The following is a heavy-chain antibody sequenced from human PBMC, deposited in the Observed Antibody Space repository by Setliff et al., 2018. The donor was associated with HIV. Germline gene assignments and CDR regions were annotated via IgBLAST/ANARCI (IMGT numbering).Heavy chain of an antibody. D-gene: IGHD2-15*01. Sequence: PGESLKISCRGSGYNFASHWIAWVRQMPGKGLEWMGIVYPDDSDSRYSPSFQGQVTISADKSVSTAYLQWSSLKASDTAMYYCARQAVDCSGGTCYSTSAFDYWGQGTLVTSPQ. CDR2: VYPDDSDS. CDR3: ARQAVDCSGGTCYSTSAFDY. J-gene: IGHJ4*02. V-gene: IGHV5-51*01. CDR1: GYNFASHW.